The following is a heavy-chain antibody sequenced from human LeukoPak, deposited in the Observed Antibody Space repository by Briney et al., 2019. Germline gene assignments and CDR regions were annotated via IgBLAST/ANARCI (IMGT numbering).Heavy chain of an antibody. Sequence: ASVKVSCKVSGYTLTTLSMHWVRQAPGKGLEWMGGFDPEDGKTIYAQRFQGRVTMSEDTSTDTASMELSSLRSEDTAVYYCATSVIWAYSRLYIGMDVWGQGTTLTVSS. D-gene: IGHD3-10*01. CDR3: ATSVIWAYSRLYIGMDV. CDR2: FDPEDGKT. V-gene: IGHV1-24*01. J-gene: IGHJ6*02. CDR1: GYTLTTLS.